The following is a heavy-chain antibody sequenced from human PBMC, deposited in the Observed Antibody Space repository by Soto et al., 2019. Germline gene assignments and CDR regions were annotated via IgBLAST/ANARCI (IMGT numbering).Heavy chain of an antibody. Sequence: GGSLRLSCAASGFTFSSYAMSWVRQAPGKGLEWVSAISGSGGSTYYADSVKGRFTISGDNSKNTLYLQMNSLRAEDTAVYYCAKGAKSPSGYPLYYYYGMDVWGQGTTVTVSS. CDR3: AKGAKSPSGYPLYYYYGMDV. J-gene: IGHJ6*02. D-gene: IGHD3-22*01. V-gene: IGHV3-23*01. CDR1: GFTFSSYA. CDR2: ISGSGGST.